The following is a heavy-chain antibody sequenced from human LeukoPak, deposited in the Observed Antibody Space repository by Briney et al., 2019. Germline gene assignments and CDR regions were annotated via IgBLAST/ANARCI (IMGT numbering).Heavy chain of an antibody. V-gene: IGHV3-23*01. CDR3: AKGKPVDY. J-gene: IGHJ4*02. CDR2: ISGSGVNT. CDR1: GFTFSSYA. Sequence: PGGSLRLSCAASGFTFSSYAMSWVRQAPGKGLEWVSVISGSGVNTYYADSVKGRFTISRDNSKSTLYLQVNSLRVEDTAVYYWAKGKPVDYWGQGTLVTVSS.